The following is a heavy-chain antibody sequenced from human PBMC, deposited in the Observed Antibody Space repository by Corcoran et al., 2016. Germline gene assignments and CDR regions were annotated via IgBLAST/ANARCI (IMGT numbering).Heavy chain of an antibody. CDR1: GFTFSSYW. V-gene: IGHV3-7*01. D-gene: IGHD1-26*01. CDR3: ARDPRSGSYSPGRNDASDI. Sequence: EVQLVESGGGLVQPGGSLRLSCAASGFTFSSYWMSWVRQAPGKGLEWVANIKQDGSEKYYVDSVKGRFTISRDNAKNSLYLQMNSLSAEDTGVYYGARDPRSGSYSPGRNDASDIWGQGTMVTVSS. CDR2: IKQDGSEK. J-gene: IGHJ3*02.